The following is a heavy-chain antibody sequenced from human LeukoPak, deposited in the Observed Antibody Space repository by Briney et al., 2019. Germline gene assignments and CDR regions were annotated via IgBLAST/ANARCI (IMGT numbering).Heavy chain of an antibody. D-gene: IGHD6-13*01. J-gene: IGHJ4*02. CDR1: GGSISSGSYY. CDR3: ARGHSSSWYSW. CDR2: IYTSGST. V-gene: IGHV4-61*02. Sequence: SQTLSLTCTVSGGSISSGSYYWSWIRQPAGKGLEWIGRIYTSGSTNYNPSLKSRVTISVDTSKNQFSLKLSSVTAADTAVYYCARGHSSSWYSWWGQGTLVTVSS.